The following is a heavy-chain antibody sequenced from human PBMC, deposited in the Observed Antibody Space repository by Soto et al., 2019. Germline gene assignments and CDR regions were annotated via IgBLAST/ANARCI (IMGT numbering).Heavy chain of an antibody. CDR2: IWYDGSNK. Sequence: QVQLVESGGGVVQPGRSLRLSCAASGFTFSSYGMHWVRQAPGKGLEWVAVIWYDGSNKYYADSVKGRFTISRDNSKNTLYLQMNSLGAEDTAVYYCAREPYSSSWYRDYYYGMDVWGQGTTVTVSS. D-gene: IGHD6-13*01. J-gene: IGHJ6*02. CDR1: GFTFSSYG. V-gene: IGHV3-33*01. CDR3: AREPYSSSWYRDYYYGMDV.